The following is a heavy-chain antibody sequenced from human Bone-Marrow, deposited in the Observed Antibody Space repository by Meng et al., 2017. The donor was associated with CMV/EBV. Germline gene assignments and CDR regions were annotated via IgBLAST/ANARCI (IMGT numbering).Heavy chain of an antibody. CDR1: GGSVSSGSYY. CDR2: IYYSGST. Sequence: SETLSLTCTVSGGSVSSGSYYWTWIRQPPGKGLEWMGYIYYSGSTSYNPSLKSRVTISADTSKDQFSLRLNSVSAADTAVYYCVRVPPGYSYGFGPWGQGILVTVSS. V-gene: IGHV4-61*01. J-gene: IGHJ5*02. D-gene: IGHD5-18*01. CDR3: VRVPPGYSYGFGP.